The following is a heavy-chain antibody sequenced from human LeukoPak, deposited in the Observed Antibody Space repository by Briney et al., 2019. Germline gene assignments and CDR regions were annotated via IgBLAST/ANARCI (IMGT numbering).Heavy chain of an antibody. CDR3: AKDISVSDSYFDY. Sequence: SGGSLRLSCGASGFDFSNTGMHWVRQAPGKGLEWVAFIRFDAANQYYADSVKGRFTISRDNSKKTLYLQMDSVTYEDTAIYHCAKDISVSDSYFDYWGQGTLVTVPS. CDR2: IRFDAANQ. CDR1: GFDFSNTG. J-gene: IGHJ4*02. D-gene: IGHD6-19*01. V-gene: IGHV3-30*02.